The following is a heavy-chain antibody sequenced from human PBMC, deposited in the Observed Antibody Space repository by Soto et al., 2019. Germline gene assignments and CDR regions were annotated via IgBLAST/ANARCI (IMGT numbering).Heavy chain of an antibody. J-gene: IGHJ1*01. D-gene: IGHD6-6*01. CDR2: IWYDGSNK. Sequence: QVQLVESGGGVVQPGRSLRLSCAASGFTFSSNAMHWVRQTPGKGLEWVAIIWYDGSNKYYADSVKGRFTISRDNAKNTAYLQMNSLRAEDTAVYYCARGGVSARPEVWGQGTLVTISS. V-gene: IGHV3-33*01. CDR3: ARGGVSARPEV. CDR1: GFTFSSNA.